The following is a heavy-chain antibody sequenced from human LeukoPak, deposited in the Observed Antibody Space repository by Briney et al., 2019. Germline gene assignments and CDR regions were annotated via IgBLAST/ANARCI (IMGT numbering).Heavy chain of an antibody. CDR3: AKFTPRGSSDAFDI. CDR1: GFTFSSYW. V-gene: IGHV3-7*01. Sequence: GGSLRLSCAASGFTFSSYWMSWVRQAPGKGLEWVANIKHDGSETYYVDSVEGRFTASRDNAESSLYLQMTSLRVEDTAVYYCAKFTPRGSSDAFDIWGQGTMVTVSS. J-gene: IGHJ3*02. CDR2: IKHDGSET. D-gene: IGHD6-19*01.